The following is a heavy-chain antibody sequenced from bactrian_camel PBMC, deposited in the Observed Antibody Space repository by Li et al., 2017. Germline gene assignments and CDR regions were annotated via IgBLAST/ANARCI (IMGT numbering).Heavy chain of an antibody. V-gene: IGHV3S42*01. D-gene: IGHD5*01. CDR2: INGDGSGI. CDR1: TGTFRSAC. J-gene: IGHJ6*01. Sequence: DVQLVESGGGSVQAGGSLRLSCAASTGTFRSACMGWIRQAPGKGLEWVSGINGDGSGINYADSVKSRFTVSRDNAKNTLYLQLDSLKTDDTGMYHCARFSWSDGFGYWGQGTQVTVS. CDR3: ARFSWSDGFGY.